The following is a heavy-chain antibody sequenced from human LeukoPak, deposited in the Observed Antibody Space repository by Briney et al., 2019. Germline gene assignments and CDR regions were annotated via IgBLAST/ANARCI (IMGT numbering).Heavy chain of an antibody. V-gene: IGHV4-61*02. CDR1: GGSISSGSYY. CDR2: IYTSGST. J-gene: IGHJ6*03. D-gene: IGHD3-10*01. Sequence: PSETLSLTCTVSGGSISSGSYYWSWIRQPAGKGLQWIGGIYTSGSTNYNPSLKSRVTISVDTSKNQFSLKLSSVTAADTAVYYCARSKTGVYYYHYMDVWGKGTTVTVSS. CDR3: ARSKTGVYYYHYMDV.